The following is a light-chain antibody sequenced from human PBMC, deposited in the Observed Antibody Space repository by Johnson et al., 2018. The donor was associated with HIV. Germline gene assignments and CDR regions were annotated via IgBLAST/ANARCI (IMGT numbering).Light chain of an antibody. J-gene: IGLJ1*01. CDR2: DNN. Sequence: QSVLTQPPSVSAAPGQKVTISCSGSSSNIGNNYVSWYQQLPGTAPKLLIYDNNKRPSGIPDRFSGSKSGTSATLGITGLQTGDEAEYYCGTWDSSLSAYYVVGTGPKVT. CDR1: SSNIGNNY. V-gene: IGLV1-51*01. CDR3: GTWDSSLSAYYV.